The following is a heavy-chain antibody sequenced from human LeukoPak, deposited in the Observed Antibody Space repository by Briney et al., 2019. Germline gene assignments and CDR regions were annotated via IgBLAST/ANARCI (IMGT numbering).Heavy chain of an antibody. CDR2: ISSSSSYI. D-gene: IGHD6-19*01. V-gene: IGHV3-21*01. J-gene: IGHJ5*02. CDR1: GFTFSSYS. CDR3: ARVGAVAVNWSDP. Sequence: GGSLRLSCAASGFTFSSYSMNWVRQAPGKGLEWVSSISSSSSYIYYADSVKGRFTISRDNAKNSLYLQMNSLRAEDTAVYYCARVGAVAVNWSDPWGQGTLVTVSS.